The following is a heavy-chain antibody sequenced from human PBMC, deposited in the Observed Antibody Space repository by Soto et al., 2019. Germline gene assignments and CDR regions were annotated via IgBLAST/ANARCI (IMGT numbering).Heavy chain of an antibody. Sequence: ASVKVSCKASGLTFSNSAVQWVRQARGQRLEWLGWIVVGSGNTNYAQKFQDRVTISRDMSTSTAYMDLGSLRSEDTAVYYCAADPYHGSGADCYSIDLPGVSYNGMDVWGQGTSVTVSS. J-gene: IGHJ6*02. V-gene: IGHV1-58*01. D-gene: IGHD2-15*01. CDR1: GLTFSNSA. CDR2: IVVGSGNT. CDR3: AADPYHGSGADCYSIDLPGVSYNGMDV.